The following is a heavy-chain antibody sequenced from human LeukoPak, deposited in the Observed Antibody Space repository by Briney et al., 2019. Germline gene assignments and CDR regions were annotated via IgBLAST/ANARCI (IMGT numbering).Heavy chain of an antibody. D-gene: IGHD6-13*01. J-gene: IGHJ5*02. V-gene: IGHV1-69*13. Sequence: SVKVSCKASGGTFSSYAISWVRQAPGQGLEWMGGIIPIFGTANYAQKFQGRVTITADESTSTAHMELSSLRSEDTAVYYCAGEGAAGGWFDPWGQGTLVTVSS. CDR3: AGEGAAGGWFDP. CDR1: GGTFSSYA. CDR2: IIPIFGTA.